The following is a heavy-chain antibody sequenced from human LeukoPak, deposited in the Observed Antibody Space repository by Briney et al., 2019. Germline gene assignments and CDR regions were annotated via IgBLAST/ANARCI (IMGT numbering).Heavy chain of an antibody. J-gene: IGHJ1*01. CDR3: AIMHGYYDGSGYWVQ. CDR2: ITPNADRA. V-gene: IGHV3-23*01. CDR1: GFTFGSYG. Sequence: GGSLRLSCAASGFTFGSYGMSWVRQAPGKGLEWVSFITPNADRASYADSVEGRFTISRDNPRNRLYMQMNSLRDEDTAVYYCAIMHGYYDGSGYWVQWGQGTLVTVSS. D-gene: IGHD3-22*01.